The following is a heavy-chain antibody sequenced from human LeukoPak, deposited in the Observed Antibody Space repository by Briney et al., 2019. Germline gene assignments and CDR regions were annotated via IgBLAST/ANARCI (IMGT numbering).Heavy chain of an antibody. CDR3: AKGYMGVVVPAAIYFDY. CDR2: ISGSGGST. Sequence: GGSLRLSCAASGFTFSSYAMSWVRQAPGKGLEWVSAISGSGGSTYYADSVKGRFTISRDNSKNTLYLQMNSLRAEDTAVYYCAKGYMGVVVPAAIYFDYWGQGTLVTVSS. D-gene: IGHD2-2*02. CDR1: GFTFSSYA. J-gene: IGHJ4*02. V-gene: IGHV3-23*01.